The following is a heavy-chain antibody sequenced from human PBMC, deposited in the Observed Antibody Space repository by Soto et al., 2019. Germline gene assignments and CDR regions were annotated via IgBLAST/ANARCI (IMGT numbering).Heavy chain of an antibody. J-gene: IGHJ2*01. CDR3: ARDVGYCSSTSCSNWYFDL. Sequence: GGSLRLSCAASGFTVSNNYMSWVRQAPGKGLEWVAFIHSDGSTYYAGTVKGRFTVSRDNSKNTLYLQMNSLRAEDTAVYYCARDVGYCSSTSCSNWYFDLWGRGTLVTVSS. CDR1: GFTVSNNY. V-gene: IGHV3-53*01. CDR2: IHSDGST. D-gene: IGHD2-2*01.